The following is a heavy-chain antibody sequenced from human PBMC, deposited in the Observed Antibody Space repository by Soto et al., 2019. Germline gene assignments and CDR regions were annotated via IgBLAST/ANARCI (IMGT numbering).Heavy chain of an antibody. J-gene: IGHJ4*02. D-gene: IGHD2-15*01. CDR1: GGSISSYY. CDR2: IYYSGST. CDR3: ARDSYGGNPSVYFDY. Sequence: PSETLSLTCTVSGGSISSYYWSWIRQPPGKGLEWIGYIYYSGSTNYNPSLKSRVTISVDTSKNQFSLKLSSVTAADTAVYYCARDSYGGNPSVYFDYWSQGTLVTVSS. V-gene: IGHV4-59*01.